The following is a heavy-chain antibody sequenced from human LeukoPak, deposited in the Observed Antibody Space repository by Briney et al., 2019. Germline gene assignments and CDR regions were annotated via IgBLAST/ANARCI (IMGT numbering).Heavy chain of an antibody. CDR1: GYTFTGYY. CDR2: INPNSGGT. CDR3: ARGGTTVTYPSHY. D-gene: IGHD4-17*01. V-gene: IGHV1-2*06. J-gene: IGHJ4*02. Sequence: ASVKVSCKASGYTFTGYYMHWVRQAPGQGLEWMGRINPNSGGTNYAQKFQGRVTMTRDTSISTAYVELSRLRSDDTAVYYCARGGTTVTYPSHYWGQGTLVTVSS.